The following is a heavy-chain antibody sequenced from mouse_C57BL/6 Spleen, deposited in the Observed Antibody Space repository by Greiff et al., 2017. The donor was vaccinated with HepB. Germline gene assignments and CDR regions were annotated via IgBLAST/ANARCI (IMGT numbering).Heavy chain of an antibody. CDR1: GYTFTDYY. Sequence: EVQLQQSGPELVKPGASVKISCKASGYTFTDYYMNWVKQSHGKSLEWIGDINPNNGGTSYNQKFKGKATLTVDKSSSTAYMELRSLTSEDSAVYYCAREALYRGFYWGQGTLVTVSA. CDR3: AREALYRGFY. D-gene: IGHD2-1*01. V-gene: IGHV1-26*01. J-gene: IGHJ3*01. CDR2: INPNNGGT.